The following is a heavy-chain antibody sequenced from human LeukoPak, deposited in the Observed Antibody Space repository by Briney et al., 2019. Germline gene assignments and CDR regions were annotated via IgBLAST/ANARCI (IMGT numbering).Heavy chain of an antibody. CDR3: AKNPSSSWYRRDWFDP. D-gene: IGHD6-13*01. J-gene: IGHJ5*02. CDR2: ISGSGGST. Sequence: GGSLRLSCAASGFTFSSYGMSWVRQAPGKGLEWVSAISGSGGSTYYADSVKGRFTISRDNSKNTLYVQMNSLRAEDTAVYYCAKNPSSSWYRRDWFDPWGQGTLVTVSS. V-gene: IGHV3-23*01. CDR1: GFTFSSYG.